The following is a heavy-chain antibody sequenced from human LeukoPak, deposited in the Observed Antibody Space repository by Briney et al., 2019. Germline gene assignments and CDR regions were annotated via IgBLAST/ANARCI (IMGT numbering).Heavy chain of an antibody. D-gene: IGHD1-26*01. J-gene: IGHJ4*02. CDR3: ARAVIVGATDYFDY. Sequence: GGSLRLSCAASGFTFSSYAINWVRQAPGKGLEWVSVIYSDGSTYFADSVRGRFTISRDNSKNTLYLQMNSLRAGDTAVYYCARAVIVGATDYFDYWGQGTLVTVSS. CDR1: GFTFSSYA. V-gene: IGHV3-23*01. CDR2: IYSDGST.